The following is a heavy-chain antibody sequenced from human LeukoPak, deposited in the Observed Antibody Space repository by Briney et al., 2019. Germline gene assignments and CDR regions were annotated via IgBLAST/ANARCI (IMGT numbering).Heavy chain of an antibody. CDR3: ARVDPRYCSSTSCNDADY. V-gene: IGHV4-59*01. CDR2: IYYSGST. CDR1: GGSFSGYY. Sequence: SETLSLTCAVYGGSFSGYYWSWIRQPPGKGLEWIGYIYYSGSTNYNPSLKSRVTISVDTSKNQFSLKLSSVTAADTAVYYCARVDPRYCSSTSCNDADYWGQGTLVTVSS. D-gene: IGHD2-2*01. J-gene: IGHJ4*02.